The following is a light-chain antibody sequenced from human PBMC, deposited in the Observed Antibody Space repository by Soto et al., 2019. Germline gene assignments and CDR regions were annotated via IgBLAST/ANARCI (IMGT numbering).Light chain of an antibody. Sequence: EVVLTQSPATLSLSPGERATLSCRASQSVSSYLAWYQQKPGQAPRLLIYDASNRATGIPARFSGSGSGTDFTLTISSLEPDDFAVYYCQQRRYWPITFGQGTRLEI. CDR1: QSVSSY. V-gene: IGKV3-11*01. J-gene: IGKJ5*01. CDR3: QQRRYWPIT. CDR2: DAS.